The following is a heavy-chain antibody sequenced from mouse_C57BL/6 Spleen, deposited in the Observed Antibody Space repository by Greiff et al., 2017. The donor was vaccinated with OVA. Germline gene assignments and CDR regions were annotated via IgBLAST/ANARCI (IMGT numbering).Heavy chain of an antibody. CDR1: GYTFTSYG. J-gene: IGHJ4*01. D-gene: IGHD1-1*01. CDR2: IYPRSGNT. V-gene: IGHV1-81*01. Sequence: VKLVESGAELARPGASVKLSCKASGYTFTSYGISWVKQRTGQGLEWIGEIYPRSGNTYYNEKFKGKATLTADKSSSTAYMELRSLTSEDSAVYFCARLKILRYPPPMDYWGQGTSVTVSS. CDR3: ARLKILRYPPPMDY.